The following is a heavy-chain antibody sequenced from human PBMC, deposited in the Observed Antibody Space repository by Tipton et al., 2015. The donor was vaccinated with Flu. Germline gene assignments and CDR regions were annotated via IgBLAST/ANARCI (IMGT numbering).Heavy chain of an antibody. CDR1: GGSISSGGYY. CDR2: IYYSGST. D-gene: IGHD2-15*01. J-gene: IGHJ4*02. Sequence: TLSLTCTVSGGSISSGGYYWSWIRQHPGKGLEWIGYIYYSGSTYYNPSLKSRVTISVDTSKNQFSLKLSSVTAADTAVYYCARGRLGYCSGGSCLPPDYWGQGTLVTVSS. V-gene: IGHV4-31*03. CDR3: ARGRLGYCSGGSCLPPDY.